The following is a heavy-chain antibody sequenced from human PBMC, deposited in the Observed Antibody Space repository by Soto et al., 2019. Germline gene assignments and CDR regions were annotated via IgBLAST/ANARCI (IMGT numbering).Heavy chain of an antibody. CDR3: ARDPYFGAIDY. CDR1: GGSISSYY. D-gene: IGHD3-16*01. CDR2: IYYSGST. V-gene: IGHV4-59*01. Sequence: SSETLSLTCTVSGGSISSYYWSWIRQPPGKGLEWIGYIYYSGSTNYNPSLKSRVTISVDTSKNQFSLKLSSVTAADTAVYYCARDPYFGAIDYWGLGTLVTVSS. J-gene: IGHJ4*02.